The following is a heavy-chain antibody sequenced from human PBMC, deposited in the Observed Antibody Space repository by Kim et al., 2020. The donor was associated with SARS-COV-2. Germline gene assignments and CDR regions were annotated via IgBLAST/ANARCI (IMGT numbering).Heavy chain of an antibody. D-gene: IGHD2-2*01. CDR2: IYHSGST. CDR1: GGSISSSNW. J-gene: IGHJ4*02. CDR3: ARLSLYCSSTSCPNFDY. V-gene: IGHV4-4*02. Sequence: SETLSLTCAVSGGSISSSNWWSWVRQPPGKGLEWIGEIYHSGSTNYNPSLKSRVTISVDKSKNQFSLKLSSVTAADTAVYYCARLSLYCSSTSCPNFDYWGQGTLVTVSS.